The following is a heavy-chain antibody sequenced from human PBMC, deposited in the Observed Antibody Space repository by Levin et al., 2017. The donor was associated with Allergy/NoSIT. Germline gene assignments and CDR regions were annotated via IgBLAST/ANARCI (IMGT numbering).Heavy chain of an antibody. Sequence: GESLKISCAASGFTFSSYAMHWVRQAPGKGLEWVAVISYDGSNKYYADSVKGRFTISRDNSKNTLYLQMNSLRAEDTAVYYCARGFEYYDSSGYSYWGQGTLVTVSS. CDR1: GFTFSSYA. CDR2: ISYDGSNK. D-gene: IGHD3-22*01. J-gene: IGHJ4*02. CDR3: ARGFEYYDSSGYSY. V-gene: IGHV3-30-3*01.